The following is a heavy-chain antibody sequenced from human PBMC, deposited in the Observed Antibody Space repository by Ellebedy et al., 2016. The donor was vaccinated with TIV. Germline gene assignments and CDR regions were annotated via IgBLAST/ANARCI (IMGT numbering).Heavy chain of an antibody. CDR1: GFSLSNYW. Sequence: GESLKISCAASGFSLSNYWMTWVRQAPGKGLEWVANIKQDGSEKYYVDSVKGRLTISRDNAKNSLYLQLNSLRAEDTAVYYCTRVRGCQSFDYWGQGTLVTVSA. J-gene: IGHJ4*02. CDR2: IKQDGSEK. CDR3: TRVRGCQSFDY. D-gene: IGHD1-26*01. V-gene: IGHV3-7*03.